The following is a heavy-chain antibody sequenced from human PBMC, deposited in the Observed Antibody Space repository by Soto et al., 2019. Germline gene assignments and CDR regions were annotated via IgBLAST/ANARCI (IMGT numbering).Heavy chain of an antibody. D-gene: IGHD6-19*01. V-gene: IGHV1-46*01. CDR2: INPSGGST. J-gene: IGHJ4*02. Sequence: ASVKVSCKASVYTFTSYDMHWVRQAPGQGFEWMGIINPSGGSTSYAQKFQGRVNMTRDTSTSTVYMELSSLRSEDTSVYYCARERSSGWYELGYWGQGTLVTVSS. CDR3: ARERSSGWYELGY. CDR1: VYTFTSYD.